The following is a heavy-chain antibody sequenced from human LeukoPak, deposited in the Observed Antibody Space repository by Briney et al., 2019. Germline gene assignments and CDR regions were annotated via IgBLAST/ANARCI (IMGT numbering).Heavy chain of an antibody. CDR2: IYYSGST. Sequence: SETLSLTCTVSGGSISSYYWSWIRQPPGKGLEWIGYIYYSGSTNYNPSLKSRVTISVDTSKNQFSLKLSSVTAADTAVYYCARHGSGWYADFDYWGQGTLVTVSS. D-gene: IGHD6-19*01. J-gene: IGHJ4*02. V-gene: IGHV4-59*08. CDR1: GGSISSYY. CDR3: ARHGSGWYADFDY.